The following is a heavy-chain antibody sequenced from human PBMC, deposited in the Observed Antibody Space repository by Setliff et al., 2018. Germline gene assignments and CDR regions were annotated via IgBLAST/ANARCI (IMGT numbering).Heavy chain of an antibody. CDR2: ISSSSVYI. D-gene: IGHD3-16*01. J-gene: IGHJ4*02. CDR3: ARGGSPYYFDY. CDR1: GITFSTYS. Sequence: PGGSLRLSCAASGITFSTYSMNWVRQAPGKGLEWVSSISSSSVYIYYADSVKGRFTISRDNAKNSLYMQMNSLRAEDTAVYYCARGGSPYYFDYWGQGTLVTVSS. V-gene: IGHV3-21*01.